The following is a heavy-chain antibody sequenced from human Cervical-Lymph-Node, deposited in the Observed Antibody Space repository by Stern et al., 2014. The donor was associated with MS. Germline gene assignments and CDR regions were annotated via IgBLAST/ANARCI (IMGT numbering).Heavy chain of an antibody. D-gene: IGHD1-1*01. CDR3: ARLSLRTGTHYYYYYGMDV. Sequence: EVHLVESGAEVKKPGESLRISCKGSGYSFTSYWISWVRQMPGKGLEWMGRIDPSDSYTNYSPSFQGHVTISADKSISTAYLQWSSLKASDTAMYYCARLSLRTGTHYYYYYGMDVWGQGTTVTVSS. CDR2: IDPSDSYT. CDR1: GYSFTSYW. V-gene: IGHV5-10-1*01. J-gene: IGHJ6*02.